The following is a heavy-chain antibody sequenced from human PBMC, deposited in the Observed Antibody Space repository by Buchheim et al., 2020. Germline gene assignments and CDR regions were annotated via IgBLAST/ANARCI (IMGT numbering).Heavy chain of an antibody. D-gene: IGHD2-15*01. CDR3: ARVIGDCSGGSCYFDY. CDR1: GGSISSYY. Sequence: QVQLQESGPGLVKPSETLSLTCTVSGGSISSYYWSWIRQPPGKGLEWIGYIYYSGSTNYNPSLKSRVTRSVDTTKNQFSLKLSSVTAADTAVYYCARVIGDCSGGSCYFDYWGQGTL. J-gene: IGHJ4*02. V-gene: IGHV4-59*01. CDR2: IYYSGST.